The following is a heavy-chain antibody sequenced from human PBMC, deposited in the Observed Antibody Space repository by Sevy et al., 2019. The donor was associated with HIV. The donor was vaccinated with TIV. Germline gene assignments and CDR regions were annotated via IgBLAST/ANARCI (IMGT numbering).Heavy chain of an antibody. CDR3: AREGFPTPADTYHFYFYYMDV. V-gene: IGHV1-2*02. Sequence: ASVKVSCKASGYTFTGYYLHWVRQAPGQGLEWMGWINPNSGGTNSAQKFQGRVTMTRDTSIDTAYMELTRLRSDDTAVYYCAREGFPTPADTYHFYFYYMDVWGTGTTVTVSS. CDR1: GYTFTGYY. J-gene: IGHJ6*03. CDR2: INPNSGGT. D-gene: IGHD2-15*01.